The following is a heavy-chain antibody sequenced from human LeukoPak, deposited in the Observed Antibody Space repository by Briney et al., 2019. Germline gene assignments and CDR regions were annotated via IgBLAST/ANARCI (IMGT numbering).Heavy chain of an antibody. V-gene: IGHV3-48*04. CDR2: ISGSTGST. D-gene: IGHD1-26*01. J-gene: IGHJ4*02. Sequence: GGSLRLSCAASGFTFSNYAMNWVRQAPGKGLEWVSLISGSTGSTYYADSVKGRLTITRDNAKNSLYLQMNSLRAEDTAVYYCARVGLSGSYFDYWGQGTLVTVSS. CDR1: GFTFSNYA. CDR3: ARVGLSGSYFDY.